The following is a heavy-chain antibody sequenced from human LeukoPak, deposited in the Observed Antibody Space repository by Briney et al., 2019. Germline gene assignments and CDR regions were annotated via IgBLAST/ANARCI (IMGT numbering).Heavy chain of an antibody. Sequence: SETLSLTCTVSGGSISSYYWSWIRQPPGKGLEWIGYIYYSGSTNYNPSLKSRVTISVDTSKNQFSLKLSSVTAADTAVYYCARVSDNPFGGLNCFDPWGQGTLVTVSS. CDR3: ARVSDNPFGGLNCFDP. CDR2: IYYSGST. V-gene: IGHV4-59*01. D-gene: IGHD3-16*01. CDR1: GGSISSYY. J-gene: IGHJ5*02.